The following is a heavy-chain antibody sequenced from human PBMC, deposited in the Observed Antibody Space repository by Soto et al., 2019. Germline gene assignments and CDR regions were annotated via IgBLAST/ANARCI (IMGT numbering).Heavy chain of an antibody. J-gene: IGHJ6*02. CDR3: ARHGTAMGGYYYYGMDV. D-gene: IGHD5-18*01. Sequence: PGESLKISCKGSGYSFTSYWIGWVRQMPGKGLEWMGIIYPGDSDTRYSPSFQGQVTISADKSISTAYLQWGSLKASDTAMYYCARHGTAMGGYYYYGMDVWGQGTTVTVSS. CDR1: GYSFTSYW. CDR2: IYPGDSDT. V-gene: IGHV5-51*01.